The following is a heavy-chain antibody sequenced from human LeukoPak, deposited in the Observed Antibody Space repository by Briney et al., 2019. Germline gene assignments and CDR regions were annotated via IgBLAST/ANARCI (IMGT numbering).Heavy chain of an antibody. J-gene: IGHJ6*02. CDR3: ARDRGGDYVVSLYCGMDV. D-gene: IGHD4-17*01. Sequence: ASVKVSCKASGYTFTSYCVHWVRQAPGQGLEGMGMINPSGDNTNYAQKFQGRVTMTRDTSTSTVYMELSSLRSEDTAVYYCARDRGGDYVVSLYCGMDVWGQGTTVTVSS. CDR1: GYTFTSYC. V-gene: IGHV1-46*01. CDR2: INPSGDNT.